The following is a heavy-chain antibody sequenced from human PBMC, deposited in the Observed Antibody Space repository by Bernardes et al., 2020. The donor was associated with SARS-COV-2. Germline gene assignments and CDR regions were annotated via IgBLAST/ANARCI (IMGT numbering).Heavy chain of an antibody. CDR2: VGSDGNT. Sequence: GGSLRLSCVVSGFSLSGNAMSWVRQAPGKGLEWVSGVGSDGNTHYADSVRGRFSVSRDNSKNTLYLQMNSLTGEDTAVYFCAKDLFSWSASDYWSLGTLVTVSS. V-gene: IGHV3-23*01. D-gene: IGHD1-26*01. CDR1: GFSLSGNA. J-gene: IGHJ4*01. CDR3: AKDLFSWSASDY.